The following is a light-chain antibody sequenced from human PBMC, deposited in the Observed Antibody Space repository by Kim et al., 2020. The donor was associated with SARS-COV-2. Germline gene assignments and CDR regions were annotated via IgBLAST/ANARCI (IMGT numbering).Light chain of an antibody. V-gene: IGKV3-20*01. J-gene: IGKJ1*01. Sequence: PGGRATLSCRARRIVESRYLAWYQQKPGQAPRLLIYGTSTRATGIPDRFSGGGSGTDFTLTINRLEPDDFAMYYCQQYGSSPGWTFGQGTKVDIK. CDR1: RIVESRY. CDR2: GTS. CDR3: QQYGSSPGWT.